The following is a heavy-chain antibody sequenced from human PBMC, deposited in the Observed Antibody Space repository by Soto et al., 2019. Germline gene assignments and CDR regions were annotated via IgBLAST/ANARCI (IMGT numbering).Heavy chain of an antibody. Sequence: SQTLSLTCAISGHSVSSNSAAWNWIRQTPSRGLEWLGRTYYRSKRYNDDAVSVKSRITINPDTSKNQFSLQLNSVTPEDTAVYYCARDVRRVGATTTCYYCMDVWGQGTTVTVSS. J-gene: IGHJ6*02. CDR2: TYYRSKRYN. D-gene: IGHD1-26*01. V-gene: IGHV6-1*01. CDR3: ARDVRRVGATTTCYYCMDV. CDR1: GHSVSSNSAA.